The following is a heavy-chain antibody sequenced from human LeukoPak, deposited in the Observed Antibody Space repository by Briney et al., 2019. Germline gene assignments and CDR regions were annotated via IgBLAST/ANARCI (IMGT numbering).Heavy chain of an antibody. Sequence: GGSLRLSCTTSGFIFGDYNMNWVRQAPGKGLEYVSAISSNGGSTYYANSVKGRFTISRDNSKNTLYLQMGSLRAEDMAVYYCARVGDYDSSGYYYWGQGTLVTVSS. V-gene: IGHV3-64*01. CDR2: ISSNGGST. CDR1: GFIFGDYN. CDR3: ARVGDYDSSGYYY. D-gene: IGHD3-22*01. J-gene: IGHJ4*02.